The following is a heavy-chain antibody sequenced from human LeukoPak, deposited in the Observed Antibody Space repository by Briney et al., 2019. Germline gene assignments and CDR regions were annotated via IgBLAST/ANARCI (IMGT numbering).Heavy chain of an antibody. CDR1: GFAFSNYL. V-gene: IGHV3-7*03. Sequence: GGSLRLSCAASGFAFSNYLMSWVRQAPGKGLEWVGNIKQDGSGTYYIDSVKGRFTISRDNARNLVYLQMNSLRAEDTAIYYCTKDFRGSGYFFDYWGQGTPVTVSS. CDR2: IKQDGSGT. J-gene: IGHJ4*02. CDR3: TKDFRGSGYFFDY. D-gene: IGHD3-10*01.